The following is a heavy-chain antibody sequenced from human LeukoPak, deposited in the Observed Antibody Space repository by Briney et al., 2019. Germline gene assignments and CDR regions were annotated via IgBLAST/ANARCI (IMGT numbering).Heavy chain of an antibody. V-gene: IGHV3-23*01. CDR1: GFTFGSYA. Sequence: GGSLRLSCAASGFTFGSYAMSWVRQAPGKGLEWVSSITASGAATYYADSVKGRFTISRDNSKSMLYLQMSSLRAEDTALYYCAKGGALFAVASYFDYWGQGTLVTVSS. D-gene: IGHD6-19*01. CDR2: ITASGAAT. CDR3: AKGGALFAVASYFDY. J-gene: IGHJ4*02.